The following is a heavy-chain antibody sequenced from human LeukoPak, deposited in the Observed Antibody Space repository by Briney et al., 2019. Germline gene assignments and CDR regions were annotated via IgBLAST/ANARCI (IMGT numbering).Heavy chain of an antibody. V-gene: IGHV3-48*03. Sequence: PGGSLRLSCAASGFTFSSYEMNWVRQAPGKGLEWVSYISSSGSTIYYADSVKGRFTISRDNAKNSLYLQMNSLRVEDTAKYYCAKVRGRYGDYLFDYWGQGTRVTVSS. CDR1: GFTFSSYE. J-gene: IGHJ4*02. CDR3: AKVRGRYGDYLFDY. D-gene: IGHD4-17*01. CDR2: ISSSGSTI.